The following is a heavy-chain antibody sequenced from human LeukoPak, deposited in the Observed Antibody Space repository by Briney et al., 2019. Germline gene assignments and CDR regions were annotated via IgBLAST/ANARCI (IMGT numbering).Heavy chain of an antibody. Sequence: PSQTLSLTCTVSGGSISSGSYYWSWIRQPAGKGLEWIGRIYTSGSTKYNPSLKSRVTISVDTSKNQFSLKLSSVTAADTAVYYCARTRFPMWEYQDYWGQGTLVTVSS. CDR2: IYTSGST. J-gene: IGHJ4*02. V-gene: IGHV4-61*02. D-gene: IGHD1-26*01. CDR3: ARTRFPMWEYQDY. CDR1: GGSISSGSYY.